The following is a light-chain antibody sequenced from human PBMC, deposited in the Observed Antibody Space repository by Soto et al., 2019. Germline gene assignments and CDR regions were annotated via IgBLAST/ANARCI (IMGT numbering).Light chain of an antibody. Sequence: QSVLTQPPSVSESPGQSVTISCTGTSSDVGSYNRVSWYQQPPGTAPKLMIFEVSNRPSGVPDRFSGSKSGNTAYLTISGLQAEDEADYYCSSYTTSSTYVFGTGTKVTVL. CDR2: EVS. CDR1: SSDVGSYNR. V-gene: IGLV2-18*02. CDR3: SSYTTSSTYV. J-gene: IGLJ1*01.